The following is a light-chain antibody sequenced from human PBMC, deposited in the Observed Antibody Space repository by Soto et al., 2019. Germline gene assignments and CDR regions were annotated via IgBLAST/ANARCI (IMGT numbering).Light chain of an antibody. V-gene: IGKV3-20*01. J-gene: IGKJ1*01. CDR3: QQYGSSPWT. Sequence: EVALTQSPGTLSLSPGARATLSCRASQSIANNYLTWYQQKPGQAPRVLIYDASTRATGIPDRFSGSGSGTDFTLTISRLEPEDFAVYYCQQYGSSPWTFGQGPRWIS. CDR1: QSIANNY. CDR2: DAS.